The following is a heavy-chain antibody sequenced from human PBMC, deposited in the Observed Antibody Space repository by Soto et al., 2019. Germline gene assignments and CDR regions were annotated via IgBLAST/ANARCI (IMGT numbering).Heavy chain of an antibody. J-gene: IGHJ6*02. CDR2: ISYDGSNK. Sequence: PGGSLRLSCAASGFTFSSYGMHWVRQAPGKGLEWVAVISYDGSNKYYADSVKGRFTISRDNSKNTLYLQMNSLRAEDTAVYYCAKDESPVGYYYGSGSYYSLPYGMDVWGQWTTVTVSS. CDR3: AKDESPVGYYYGSGSYYSLPYGMDV. CDR1: GFTFSSYG. D-gene: IGHD3-10*01. V-gene: IGHV3-30*18.